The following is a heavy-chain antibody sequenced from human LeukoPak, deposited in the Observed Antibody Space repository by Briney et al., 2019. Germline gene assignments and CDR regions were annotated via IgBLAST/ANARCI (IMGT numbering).Heavy chain of an antibody. CDR2: IDNSGST. CDR3: ARCRSYDSSGYCDAVDI. Sequence: SSETLSLTCTVSGGSISSYYWSCIRQPPGKGLEWIGYIDNSGSTTYNPSRNSRVTISVDTSKNQFSLKLSSVTAADTAVYYCARCRSYDSSGYCDAVDIWGQGTMVTVSS. J-gene: IGHJ3*02. V-gene: IGHV4-59*01. D-gene: IGHD3-22*01. CDR1: GGSISSYY.